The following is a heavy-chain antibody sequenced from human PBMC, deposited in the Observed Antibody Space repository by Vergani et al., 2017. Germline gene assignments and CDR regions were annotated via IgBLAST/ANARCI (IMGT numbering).Heavy chain of an antibody. Sequence: EVQLVESGGGLVKPGGSLRLSCAASGFTFSSYSMNWVRQALGKGLEWVSSISSSSSYIYYADSVKGRFTISRDNAKNSLYLQMNSLRAEDTAVYYCARAFXVGATNYYYYYMDVWGKGTTVTVSS. CDR1: GFTFSSYS. D-gene: IGHD1-26*01. V-gene: IGHV3-21*01. CDR2: ISSSSSYI. CDR3: ARAFXVGATNYYYYYMDV. J-gene: IGHJ6*03.